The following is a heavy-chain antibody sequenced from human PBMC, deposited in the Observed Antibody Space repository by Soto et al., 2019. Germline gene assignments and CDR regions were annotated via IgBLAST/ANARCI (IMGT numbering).Heavy chain of an antibody. CDR3: TRDIAYFDS. J-gene: IGHJ4*02. CDR1: GGSFKSGSYS. CDR2: VYHTGRT. V-gene: IGHV4-61*01. Sequence: SETLPLTCTDSGGSFKSGSYSWSWIRQPPGKGLEWIGYVYHTGRTSYNPSLKSRVSISMDTSKNQFSLNLDSVTAADTAVYFCTRDIAYFDSWGQGTLVTVSS. D-gene: IGHD2-15*01.